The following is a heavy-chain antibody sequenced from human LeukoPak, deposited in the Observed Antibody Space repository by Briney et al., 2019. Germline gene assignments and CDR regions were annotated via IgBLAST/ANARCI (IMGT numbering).Heavy chain of an antibody. D-gene: IGHD6-13*01. CDR1: GFTVSSSY. CDR2: IYSGGST. CDR3: ARAPYSSSWYFDY. J-gene: IGHJ4*02. V-gene: IGHV3-66*01. Sequence: GGSLRLSCAASGFTVSSSYMTWVRQAPGKGLEWVSVIYSGGSTHYAGSVKGRFTISRVNSKNTVYLQMNSLRAEDTAVYHCARAPYSSSWYFDYWGQGTLVTVSS.